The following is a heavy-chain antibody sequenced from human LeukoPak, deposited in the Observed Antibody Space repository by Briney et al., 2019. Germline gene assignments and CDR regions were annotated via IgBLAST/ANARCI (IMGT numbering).Heavy chain of an antibody. J-gene: IGHJ6*04. Sequence: GAPVKVSCKASGYTFTTNAMNWVRQAPGQGLEWMGWINTNTGNPTYAQGFTGRFVFSLDTSVSTAYLQISSLKAEDTAVYYCARSFTFRNRFGELLTTMDVWGKGTTVTVSS. D-gene: IGHD3-10*01. CDR3: ARSFTFRNRFGELLTTMDV. CDR1: GYTFTTNA. V-gene: IGHV7-4-1*02. CDR2: INTNTGNP.